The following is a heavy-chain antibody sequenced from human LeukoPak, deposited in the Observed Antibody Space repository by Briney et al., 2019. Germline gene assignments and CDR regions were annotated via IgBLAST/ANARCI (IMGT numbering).Heavy chain of an antibody. Sequence: GRSLRPSCEASGFTFSSYAMHWVRQAPGKGLEWVAVISFDGSNKYHADSVKGRFTISRDNSKNTLFLQMNSLRAEDTAMYYCANLKGYCSTTSCYRWLDPWGQGTVVTVSS. CDR1: GFTFSSYA. CDR3: ANLKGYCSTTSCYRWLDP. V-gene: IGHV3-30-3*01. CDR2: ISFDGSNK. D-gene: IGHD2-2*02. J-gene: IGHJ5*02.